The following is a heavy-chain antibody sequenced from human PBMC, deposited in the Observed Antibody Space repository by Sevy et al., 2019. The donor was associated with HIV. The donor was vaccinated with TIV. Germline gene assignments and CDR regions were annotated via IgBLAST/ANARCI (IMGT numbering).Heavy chain of an antibody. V-gene: IGHV3-30-3*01. CDR1: GFTFSSYA. CDR3: ARGSGLRRTVTTGSDYFDY. D-gene: IGHD4-4*01. J-gene: IGHJ4*02. CDR2: ISYDGSNK. Sequence: GGSLRLSCAASGFTFSSYAMHWVRQAPGKGLEWVAVISYDGSNKYYADSVKGRFTISRDNSKNTLYLQMNSLRAEDTAVCYCARGSGLRRTVTTGSDYFDYWGQGTLVTVSS.